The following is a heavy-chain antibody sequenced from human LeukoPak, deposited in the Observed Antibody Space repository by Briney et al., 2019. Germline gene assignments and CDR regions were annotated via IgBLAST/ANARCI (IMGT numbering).Heavy chain of an antibody. Sequence: PGGSLRLTCAASGFTFSDYYMSWIRQAPGKGLEWVSYISSSGSTIYYADSVKGRFTISRDNAKDSLYLQMNSLRAEDTAVYYCARVAAGYSVNYFDYWGQGTLVTVSS. V-gene: IGHV3-11*01. CDR2: ISSSGSTI. J-gene: IGHJ4*02. CDR3: ARVAAGYSVNYFDY. D-gene: IGHD4-23*01. CDR1: GFTFSDYY.